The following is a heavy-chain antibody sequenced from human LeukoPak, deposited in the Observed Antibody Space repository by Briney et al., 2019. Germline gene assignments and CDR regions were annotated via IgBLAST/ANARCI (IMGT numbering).Heavy chain of an antibody. V-gene: IGHV3-53*01. D-gene: IGHD3-22*01. CDR1: GFTVSSNY. Sequence: QAGGSLRLSCAASGFTVSSNYMSWVRQAPGKGLEWVSVIYSGGSTYYADSVKGRFTISRDNSKNTLYLQMNSLRAEDMAVYYCARWGDYYDSSGYYFRAFDIWGQGTMVTVSS. J-gene: IGHJ3*02. CDR2: IYSGGST. CDR3: ARWGDYYDSSGYYFRAFDI.